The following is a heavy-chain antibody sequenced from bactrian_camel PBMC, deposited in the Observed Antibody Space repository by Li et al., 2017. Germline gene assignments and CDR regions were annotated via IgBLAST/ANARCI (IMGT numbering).Heavy chain of an antibody. CDR2: IDTYGSA. D-gene: IGHD2*01. Sequence: VQLVESGGGSVQTGGSLRLSRAGSGYNFSTYCMGWFRQVPGKGREGVGDIDTYGSATYADSVKGRFTISRDNTKNTVYLQMNSLKTDDTAVYYCASNADLQFPNHCSGDPNYWGQGTQVTVS. CDR3: ASNADLQFPNHCSGDPNY. J-gene: IGHJ4*01. CDR1: GYNFSTYC. V-gene: IGHV3S9*01.